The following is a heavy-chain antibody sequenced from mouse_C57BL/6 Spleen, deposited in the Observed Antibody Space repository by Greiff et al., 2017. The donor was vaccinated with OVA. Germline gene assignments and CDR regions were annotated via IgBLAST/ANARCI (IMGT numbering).Heavy chain of an antibody. CDR2: IDPSDSYT. V-gene: IGHV1-59*01. J-gene: IGHJ2*01. D-gene: IGHD1-1*01. CDR3: AITTVVADFDY. Sequence: VQLQQPGAELVRPGTSVKLSCKASGYTFTSYWLHWVKQRPGQGLEWIGVIDPSDSYTNYNQKFKGKATLTVDTSSSTAYMQLSSLTSEDSAVYYCAITTVVADFDYWGQGTTLTVSS. CDR1: GYTFTSYW.